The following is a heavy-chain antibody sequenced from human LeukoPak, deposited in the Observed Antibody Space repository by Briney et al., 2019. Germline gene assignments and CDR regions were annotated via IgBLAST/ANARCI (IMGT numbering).Heavy chain of an antibody. Sequence: GASVKVSCKASGGTFSGYAVSWVRQAPGQGLEWMGGIIPIFGTANYAQKFQGRVTITADESTSTAYMELSSLRSEDTAVYYCARRTQTASDIVVVPAANYYYGMDVWGQGTTVTVSS. V-gene: IGHV1-69*13. CDR3: ARRTQTASDIVVVPAANYYYGMDV. J-gene: IGHJ6*02. CDR1: GGTFSGYA. CDR2: IIPIFGTA. D-gene: IGHD2-2*01.